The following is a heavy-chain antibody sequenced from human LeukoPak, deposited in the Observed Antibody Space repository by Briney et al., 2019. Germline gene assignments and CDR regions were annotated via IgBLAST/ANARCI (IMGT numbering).Heavy chain of an antibody. CDR1: GGTFSSYA. Sequence: ASVKVSCKASGGTFSSYAISWVRQAPGQGLEWMGGIIPIFGTANYAQKLQGRVTITADESTSTAYMELSSLRAEDTAVYYCARWADSSGHGEGYWGQGTLVTVSS. CDR2: IIPIFGTA. D-gene: IGHD6-19*01. CDR3: ARWADSSGHGEGY. J-gene: IGHJ4*02. V-gene: IGHV1-69*13.